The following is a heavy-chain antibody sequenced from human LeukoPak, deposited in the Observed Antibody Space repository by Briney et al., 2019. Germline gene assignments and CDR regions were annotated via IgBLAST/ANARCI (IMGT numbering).Heavy chain of an antibody. J-gene: IGHJ6*03. Sequence: GGSLRLSCAASGFTLSRYSMNWVRQAPGKGLEWVSYIYSSSSTISYADSVKGRFTISRDNAKHSLYLQMNSLRTEDTAVYYCARNRNRYYYHMDVWGKGTTVTVSS. CDR2: IYSSSSTI. CDR3: ARNRNRYYYHMDV. V-gene: IGHV3-48*04. CDR1: GFTLSRYS. D-gene: IGHD1-14*01.